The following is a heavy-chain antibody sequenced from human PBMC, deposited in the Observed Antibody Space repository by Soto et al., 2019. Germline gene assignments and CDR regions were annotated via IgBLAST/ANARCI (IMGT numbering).Heavy chain of an antibody. J-gene: IGHJ5*02. CDR1: GFTFTSSA. CDR2: IVVGSGNT. Sequence: ASVKVSCKASGFTFTSSAMQWVRQARGQRLEWIGWIVVGSGNTNYAQKFQERVTITRDMSTSTAYMELSSLRSEDTAVYYCAAGGNFYYDVNWFDPWGQGTLVTVSS. V-gene: IGHV1-58*02. CDR3: AAGGNFYYDVNWFDP. D-gene: IGHD3-22*01.